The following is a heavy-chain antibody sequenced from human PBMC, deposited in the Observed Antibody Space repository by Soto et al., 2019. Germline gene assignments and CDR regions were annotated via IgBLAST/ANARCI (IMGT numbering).Heavy chain of an antibody. J-gene: IGHJ3*02. CDR2: ISAYNGNT. Sequence: ASVKVSCKASGYTFTSYGISWVRQAPGQGLEWMGWISAYNGNTNYAQKLQGRFTMTTDTSTSTAYMELSSLRSDDTAVYYCARSDRRLDAFDIWGQGTMVTVSS. CDR1: GYTFTSYG. V-gene: IGHV1-18*01. D-gene: IGHD6-19*01. CDR3: ARSDRRLDAFDI.